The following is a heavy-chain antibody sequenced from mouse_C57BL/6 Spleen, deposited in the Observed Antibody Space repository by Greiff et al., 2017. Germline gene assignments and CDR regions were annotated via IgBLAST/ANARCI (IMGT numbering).Heavy chain of an antibody. J-gene: IGHJ1*03. V-gene: IGHV5-17*01. D-gene: IGHD2-1*01. Sequence: DVMLVESGGGLVKPGGSLKLSCAASGFTFSDYGMHWVRQAPEKGLEWVAYIRSGSSTIYYADTVKGRFTISRDNAKNTLFLQMTSLRSEDTAMYYCARYGNYGYFDVWGTGTTVTVSS. CDR3: ARYGNYGYFDV. CDR1: GFTFSDYG. CDR2: IRSGSSTI.